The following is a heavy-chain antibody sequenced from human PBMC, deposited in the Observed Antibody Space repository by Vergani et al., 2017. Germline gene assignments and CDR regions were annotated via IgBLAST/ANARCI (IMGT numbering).Heavy chain of an antibody. Sequence: QVQLQESGPGLVKPSETLSLTCTVSGYSISSGYYWGWIRQPPGKGLEWIGSIYHSGSTYYNPSLKSRVTISVDTSKNQFSLKLSSVTAADTAVYYCARANTAMVWFDYWGQGTLVTVSS. D-gene: IGHD5-18*01. CDR2: IYHSGST. CDR1: GYSISSGYY. J-gene: IGHJ4*02. V-gene: IGHV4-38-2*02. CDR3: ARANTAMVWFDY.